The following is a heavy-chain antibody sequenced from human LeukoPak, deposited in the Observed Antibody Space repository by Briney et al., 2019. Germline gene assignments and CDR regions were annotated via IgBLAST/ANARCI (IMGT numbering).Heavy chain of an antibody. Sequence: SETLSLTCAVYGGSFSGYYWSWIRQPPGKGLEWIGEINHSGSTNYNPSLRSRVTISVDTSKNQFSLKLSSVTAADTAVYYCARFETAAADYWGQGTLVTVSS. CDR2: INHSGST. CDR1: GGSFSGYY. J-gene: IGHJ4*02. CDR3: ARFETAAADY. V-gene: IGHV4-34*01. D-gene: IGHD6-13*01.